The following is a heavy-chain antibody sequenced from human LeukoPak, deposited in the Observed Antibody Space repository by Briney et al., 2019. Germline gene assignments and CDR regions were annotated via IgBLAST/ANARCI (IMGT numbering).Heavy chain of an antibody. CDR2: IIPIFATA. D-gene: IGHD4-23*01. J-gene: IGHJ4*02. CDR1: GGTFSSYA. V-gene: IGHV1-69*05. Sequence: SVKVSCKASGGTFSSYAISWGRQAPGQGLEWMGGIIPIFATANYAQKFQGRVTITTDESTSTAYMELSSLRSEDTAVYYCARDEGGKLDYWGQGTLVTVSS. CDR3: ARDEGGKLDY.